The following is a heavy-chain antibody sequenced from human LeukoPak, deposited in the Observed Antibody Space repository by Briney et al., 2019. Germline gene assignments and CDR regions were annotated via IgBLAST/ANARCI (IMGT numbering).Heavy chain of an antibody. CDR3: ATRPIVGTTLFDY. D-gene: IGHD1-26*01. Sequence: ASVKVSCKASGYTFTDYYIHWLRQAPGQGLQWMGWINPYSGVTNFAQKFQGRVTMTRDTSINTAYMELTRLTSDDTAIYYCATRPIVGTTLFDYWGQGTLVTVPS. J-gene: IGHJ4*02. CDR1: GYTFTDYY. V-gene: IGHV1-2*02. CDR2: INPYSGVT.